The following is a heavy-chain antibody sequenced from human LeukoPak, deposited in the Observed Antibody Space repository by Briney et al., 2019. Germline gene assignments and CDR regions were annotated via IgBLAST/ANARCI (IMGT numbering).Heavy chain of an antibody. CDR2: IGGSGGSM. D-gene: IGHD3-16*01. Sequence: GGSLRLSCAASGFTFSTYAMSWVRQAPGKGLEWVSAIGGSGGSMYYVDSVKGRFTISSDNSKNTLYLQMSSLRAADTAVYYCTQGARADTYWYFDLWGRGTLVTVSS. CDR1: GFTFSTYA. J-gene: IGHJ2*01. V-gene: IGHV3-23*01. CDR3: TQGARADTYWYFDL.